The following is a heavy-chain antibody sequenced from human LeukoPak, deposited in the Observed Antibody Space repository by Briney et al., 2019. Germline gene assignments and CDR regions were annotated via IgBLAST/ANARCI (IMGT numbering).Heavy chain of an antibody. J-gene: IGHJ4*02. CDR3: ARGSGFDY. V-gene: IGHV4-34*01. CDR1: GGSFSGYY. D-gene: IGHD3-9*01. Sequence: KPSETLSLTCAVYGGSFSGYYWSWIRQPPGRGLEWVGEVNHSGSTNYNPSLKSRVTISVDTSKNQFSLKLSSVTAAGTAVYYCARGSGFDYWGQGTLVHVSS. CDR2: VNHSGST.